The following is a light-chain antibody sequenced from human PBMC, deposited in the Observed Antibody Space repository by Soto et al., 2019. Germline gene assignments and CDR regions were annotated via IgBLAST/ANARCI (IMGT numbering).Light chain of an antibody. J-gene: IGKJ4*01. CDR3: QQYNSFALT. CDR1: QSISSW. Sequence: DIQMTQSPSTLSASVGDRVTITCRASQSISSWLAWYQQKPGKAPKLLIYKASSLESGVPSRFSGSGSGTELPLTISRLQPDDFATYYYQQYNSFALTFGGGTTVEIK. V-gene: IGKV1-5*03. CDR2: KAS.